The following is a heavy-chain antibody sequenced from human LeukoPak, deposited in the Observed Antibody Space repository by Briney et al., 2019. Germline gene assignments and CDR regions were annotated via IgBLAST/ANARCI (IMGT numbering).Heavy chain of an antibody. D-gene: IGHD3-10*01. J-gene: IGHJ4*02. CDR1: GFTFSSYA. Sequence: GGSLRLSCAASGFTFSSYAMHWVRQAPGKGLEWVSYISSSSSTIYYADSVKGRFTISRDNAKNSLYLQMNSLRAEDTAVYYCATDGSGSSLYYWGQETLVAVSS. V-gene: IGHV3-48*04. CDR3: ATDGSGSSLYY. CDR2: ISSSSSTI.